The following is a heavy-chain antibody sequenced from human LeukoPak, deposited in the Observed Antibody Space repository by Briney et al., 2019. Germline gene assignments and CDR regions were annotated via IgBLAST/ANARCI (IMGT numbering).Heavy chain of an antibody. V-gene: IGHV1-8*01. CDR1: GYILSSYN. Sequence: GASVKVSCKASGYILSSYNMHWVRQAPGQGLEWMGWMNPNSGNTGYAQKFQGRVTMTRNTSISTAYMELSSLRTEDTAVYYCARAGYYGSGSYYKFWAPYYYYMDVWGKGTTVTISS. CDR2: MNPNSGNT. CDR3: ARAGYYGSGSYYKFWAPYYYYMDV. D-gene: IGHD3-10*01. J-gene: IGHJ6*03.